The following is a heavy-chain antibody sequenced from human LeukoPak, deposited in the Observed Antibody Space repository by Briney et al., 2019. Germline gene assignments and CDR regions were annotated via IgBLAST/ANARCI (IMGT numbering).Heavy chain of an antibody. D-gene: IGHD3-10*01. Sequence: SETLSLTCTVSGGSISSYYWSWIRQPPGKGLEWIGYIYTSGSTNYNPSLKSRVTISLDTSKNLLSLELNSVTAADTAVYYCATGRFLYGSEYWGQGSLVAVSS. CDR1: GGSISSYY. CDR3: ATGRFLYGSEY. V-gene: IGHV4-4*09. CDR2: IYTSGST. J-gene: IGHJ4*02.